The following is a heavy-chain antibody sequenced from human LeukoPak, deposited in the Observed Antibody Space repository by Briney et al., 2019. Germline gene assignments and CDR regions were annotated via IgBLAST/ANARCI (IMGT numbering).Heavy chain of an antibody. J-gene: IGHJ4*02. CDR1: GYTFTSYA. CDR3: ARGGYSNYIPFPFDY. V-gene: IGHV1-3*01. Sequence: GASVKVSCKASGYTFTSYAMHWVRQAPGQRLEWMGWINVGNGNTKYSQKFQGRVTITRDTSASTAYMELSSLRSEDTAVYYCARGGYSNYIPFPFDYWGQGTLVTVSS. CDR2: INVGNGNT. D-gene: IGHD4-11*01.